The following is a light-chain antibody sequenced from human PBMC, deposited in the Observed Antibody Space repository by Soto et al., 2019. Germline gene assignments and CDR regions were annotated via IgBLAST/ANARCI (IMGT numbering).Light chain of an antibody. CDR2: KVS. J-gene: IGKJ2*01. CDR1: QSLVYSDGNTY. CDR3: MQDALWPYT. Sequence: DVVMTQSPLSLPVTLGQPASISCRSSQSLVYSDGNTYLNWFQQRPGQSPRRLIYKVSNRDSGVPDRFSGSGSGTDFSLKISRVEAEDVGVSYCMQDALWPYTFGQGTKLEIK. V-gene: IGKV2-30*01.